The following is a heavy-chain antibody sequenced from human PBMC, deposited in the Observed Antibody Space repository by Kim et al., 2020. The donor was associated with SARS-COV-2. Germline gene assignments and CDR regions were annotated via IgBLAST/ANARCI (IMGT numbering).Heavy chain of an antibody. J-gene: IGHJ4*02. CDR3: ARVTHFWTNYYDSSGYYFDY. CDR1: GGSFSGYY. D-gene: IGHD3-22*01. Sequence: SETLSLTCAVYGGSFSGYYWSWIRQPPGKGLEWIGEINHSGSTNYNPSLKSRVTISVDTSKNQFSLKLSSVTAADTAVYYCARVTHFWTNYYDSSGYYFDYWGQGTLVTVSS. V-gene: IGHV4-34*01. CDR2: INHSGST.